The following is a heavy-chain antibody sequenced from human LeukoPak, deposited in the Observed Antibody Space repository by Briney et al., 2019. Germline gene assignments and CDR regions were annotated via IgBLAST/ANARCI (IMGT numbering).Heavy chain of an antibody. CDR3: ARDYGSGWHDFDY. D-gene: IGHD6-19*01. Sequence: GGSLRLSCAASGFTFSSYGLNWVRQAPGKGLEWVSSISSSSRYIYCADSVKGRFTISRDNTKNSLYLQMNSLRGEDTAVYYCARDYGSGWHDFDYWGQGTLVTVSS. V-gene: IGHV3-21*01. CDR2: ISSSSRYI. CDR1: GFTFSSYG. J-gene: IGHJ4*02.